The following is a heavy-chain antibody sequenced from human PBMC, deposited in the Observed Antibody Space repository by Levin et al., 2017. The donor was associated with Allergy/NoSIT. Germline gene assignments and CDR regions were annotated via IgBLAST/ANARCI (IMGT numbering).Heavy chain of an antibody. CDR3: AHSAEWFGVVVPAAMVLGGWFDP. V-gene: IGHV2-5*02. CDR2: IYWDDDK. J-gene: IGHJ5*02. Sequence: SGPTLVKPTQTLTLTCTFSGFSLSTSGVGVGWIRQPPGKALEWLALIYWDDDKRYSPSLKRRLTITKHTSKNQVVLTMTNMEPVDTATYYGAHSAEWFGVVVPAAMVLGGWFDPWGQGTLVTVSS. D-gene: IGHD2-2*01. CDR1: GFSLSTSGVG.